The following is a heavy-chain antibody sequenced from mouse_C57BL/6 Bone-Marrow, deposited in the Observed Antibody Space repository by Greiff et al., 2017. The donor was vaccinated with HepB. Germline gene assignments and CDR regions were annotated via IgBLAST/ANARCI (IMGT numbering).Heavy chain of an antibody. CDR2: ISYDGSN. Sequence: ESGPGLVKPSQSLSLTCSVTGYSITSGYYWTWIRQFPGNKLEWMGYISYDGSNNYNPSLKNRISITRDTSKNQFFLKLNSVTTEDTATYYCARDRLGGAYWGQGTLVTVSA. CDR3: ARDRLGGAY. CDR1: GYSITSGYY. V-gene: IGHV3-6*01. J-gene: IGHJ3*01. D-gene: IGHD4-1*01.